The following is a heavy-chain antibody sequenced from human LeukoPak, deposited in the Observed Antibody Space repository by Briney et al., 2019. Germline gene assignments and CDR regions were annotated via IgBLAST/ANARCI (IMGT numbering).Heavy chain of an antibody. V-gene: IGHV3-23*01. CDR1: GFAFSSYS. D-gene: IGHD2-8*01. CDR2: ISSSSHST. J-gene: IGHJ4*02. CDR3: ANEGPNFDY. Sequence: GGSLRLSCAASGFAFSSYSMSWVRQAPGKGLEWVSVISSSSHSTHYADSVKGRFTISRDNSKNTVYLQMNSLRAEDTAVYYCANEGPNFDYWGQGTLVTVSS.